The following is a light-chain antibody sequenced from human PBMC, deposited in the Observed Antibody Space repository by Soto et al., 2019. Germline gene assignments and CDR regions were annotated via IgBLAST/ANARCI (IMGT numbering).Light chain of an antibody. J-gene: IGLJ2*01. CDR2: GNN. V-gene: IGLV1-44*01. CDR3: AAWDDSLNGHVV. Sequence: QSVLTQPPSASGTPGQRVTISCSGSSSNIGSKNVNWYQQLPGTAPKLLIYGNNQRPSGVPDRFSGSESGTSASLAISGLQSEDEADYYCAAWDDSLNGHVVFGGGTKLTVL. CDR1: SSNIGSKN.